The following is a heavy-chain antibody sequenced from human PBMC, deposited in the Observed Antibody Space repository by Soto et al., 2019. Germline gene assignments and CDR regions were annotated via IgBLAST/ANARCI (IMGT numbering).Heavy chain of an antibody. J-gene: IGHJ6*02. CDR1: GFIFTSYS. CDR3: ARDARPTVTTSAFYYYYGMDV. V-gene: IGHV3-48*02. D-gene: IGHD4-17*01. Sequence: PGGSLRLSCAAFGFIFTSYSMNWVRQAPGKGLEWVSYISSSSSTIYYADSVKGRFTISRDNAKNSLYLQMNSLRDEDTAVYYCARDARPTVTTSAFYYYYGMDVWGQGTTVTVS. CDR2: ISSSSSTI.